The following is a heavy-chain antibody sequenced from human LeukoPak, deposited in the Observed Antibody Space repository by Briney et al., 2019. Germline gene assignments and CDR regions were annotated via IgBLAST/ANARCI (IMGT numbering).Heavy chain of an antibody. Sequence: SQTLSLTCTVSGGSISSGSYYWSWIRQPAGKGLEWIGRIYTSGSTNYNPSLKSRVTISVDTSKNQFSLKLSSVTAADTAVYYCARGGYSYGLNWFDPWGQGTLVTVSS. CDR2: IYTSGST. CDR3: ARGGYSYGLNWFDP. D-gene: IGHD5-18*01. V-gene: IGHV4-61*02. J-gene: IGHJ5*02. CDR1: GGSISSGSYY.